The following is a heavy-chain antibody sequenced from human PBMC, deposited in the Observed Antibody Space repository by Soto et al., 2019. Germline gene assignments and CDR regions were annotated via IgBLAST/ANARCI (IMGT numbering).Heavy chain of an antibody. J-gene: IGHJ4*02. D-gene: IGHD6-19*01. CDR1: GFTFSNYA. CDR3: AKTAKFPSQSSGWANRFDS. V-gene: IGHV3-23*01. Sequence: EVQLLESGGDLAQPGGSLRLICAASGFTFSNYAMTWVRQSPGKGLEWVSTITSAGSTFYADTVKGRFTISRDNSKSTLYLQMNSLGAEDTAVYYCAKTAKFPSQSSGWANRFDSWGQGTLVTVSS. CDR2: ITSAGST.